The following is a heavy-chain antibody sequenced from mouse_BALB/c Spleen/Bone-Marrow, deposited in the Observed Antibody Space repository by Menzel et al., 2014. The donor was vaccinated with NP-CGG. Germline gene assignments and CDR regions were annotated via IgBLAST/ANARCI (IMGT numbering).Heavy chain of an antibody. Sequence: VKLMESGPGLVAPSQSLSITCTVSGFSLXAYGLNWVRQPPGKGLEWLGVIWGDGSTDYNSALKSRLSISKGNSKNQXCLKMNSLQTDDTARYYCARGSLLYYGGSYWYFDVWGAGTTVTVSS. D-gene: IGHD1-1*01. CDR1: GFSLXAYG. V-gene: IGHV2-6-7*01. J-gene: IGHJ1*01. CDR3: ARGSLLYYGGSYWYFDV. CDR2: IWGDGST.